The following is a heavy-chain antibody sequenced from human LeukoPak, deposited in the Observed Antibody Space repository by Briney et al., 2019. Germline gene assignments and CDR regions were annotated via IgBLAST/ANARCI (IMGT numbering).Heavy chain of an antibody. J-gene: IGHJ4*02. CDR2: ISGSGGSK. V-gene: IGHV3-23*01. CDR3: ARVAIVATIPYYFDY. Sequence: GGSLRLSCAASGFSFSRSWMSWVRQAPGKGLEWVSAISGSGGSKYYADSVKGRFTISRDNSKNTLYLQMNSLRAEDTAVYYCARVAIVATIPYYFDYWGQGTLVTVSS. D-gene: IGHD5-12*01. CDR1: GFSFSRSW.